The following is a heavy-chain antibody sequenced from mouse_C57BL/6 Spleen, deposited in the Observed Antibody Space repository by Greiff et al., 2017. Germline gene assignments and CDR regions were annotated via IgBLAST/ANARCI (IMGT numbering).Heavy chain of an antibody. Sequence: VKLMESGPGLVAPSQSLSITCTVSGFSLTSYGVHWVRQPPGKGLEWLVVIWSDGSTTYNSALKSRLSISKDNSKSQVFLKMNSLQTDDTAMYYCARCDYTYWYFDVWGTGTTVTVSS. J-gene: IGHJ1*03. V-gene: IGHV2-6*03. CDR2: IWSDGST. CDR1: GFSLTSYG. D-gene: IGHD2-4*01. CDR3: ARCDYTYWYFDV.